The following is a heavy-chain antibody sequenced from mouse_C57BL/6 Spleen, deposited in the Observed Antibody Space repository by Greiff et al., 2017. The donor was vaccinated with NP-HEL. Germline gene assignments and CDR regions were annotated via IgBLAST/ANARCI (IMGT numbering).Heavy chain of an antibody. CDR1: GYTFTSYW. Sequence: VQLQQPGPELVKPGASVKLSCKASGYTFTSYWMHWVKQRPGQGLEWIGNINPSNGGTNYNEKFKSKATLTVDKSSSTAYMQLSSLTSEDSAVYYCASYSNYGYYAMDYWGQGTSVTVSS. CDR3: ASYSNYGYYAMDY. CDR2: INPSNGGT. D-gene: IGHD2-5*01. V-gene: IGHV1-53*01. J-gene: IGHJ4*01.